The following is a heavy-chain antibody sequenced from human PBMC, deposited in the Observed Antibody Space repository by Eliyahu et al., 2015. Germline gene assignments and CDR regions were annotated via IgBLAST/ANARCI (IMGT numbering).Heavy chain of an antibody. J-gene: IGHJ4*02. CDR3: GRQGHLGETDY. Sequence: EVHLVESGGALVQPGGSLRLSCXADEFTFNKHSINWFRQAPGRGLEWLSHIDPSGSPILYAQSVEGRFIISRDNARHSVYLQMNSLRDDDTAIYLCGRQGHLGETDYWGQGTLVTVSS. V-gene: IGHV3-48*02. CDR2: IDPSGSPI. D-gene: IGHD3-16*01. CDR1: EFTFNKHS.